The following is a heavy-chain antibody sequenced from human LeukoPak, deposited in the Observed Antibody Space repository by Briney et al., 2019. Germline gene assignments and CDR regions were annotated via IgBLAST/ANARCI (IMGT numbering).Heavy chain of an antibody. J-gene: IGHJ3*02. CDR3: ARRASPGLDAFDI. CDR2: IYPGDSDT. V-gene: IGHV5-51*01. Sequence: GESLKISCKASGSFFITSWLGWVRQIPGRGLEWMGNIYPGDSDTRYSPSFRGQVSISADKSISTAYLQWSSLKASDSAMYYCARRASPGLDAFDIWGQGTMVTVSS. CDR1: GSFFITSW.